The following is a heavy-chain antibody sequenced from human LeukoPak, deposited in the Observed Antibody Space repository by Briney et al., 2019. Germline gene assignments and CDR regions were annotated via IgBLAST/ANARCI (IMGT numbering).Heavy chain of an antibody. CDR2: ISSSSSYI. CDR1: GFTFSSYI. Sequence: GGSLRLSCAASGFTFSSYIMNWVRQAPGKGLEWVSSISSSSSYIYYADSVKGRFTISRDNAKNSLYLQMNSLRAEDTAVYYCARKHDSSGYYYLEASDPNDYWGQGTLVTVSS. J-gene: IGHJ4*02. CDR3: ARKHDSSGYYYLEASDPNDY. D-gene: IGHD3-22*01. V-gene: IGHV3-21*01.